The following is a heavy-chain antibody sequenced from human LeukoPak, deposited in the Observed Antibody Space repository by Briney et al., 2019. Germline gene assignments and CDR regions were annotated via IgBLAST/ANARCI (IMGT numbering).Heavy chain of an antibody. CDR2: FDPEDGET. D-gene: IGHD3-10*01. J-gene: IGHJ4*02. CDR3: ATSPGPGELFVY. CDR1: GYTLTELS. V-gene: IGHV1-24*01. Sequence: ASVKVSRKVSGYTLTELSMHWVRQAPGKGLEWMGGFDPEDGETIYAQKFQGRVTMTEDTSTDTAYMELSSLRSEDTAVYYCATSPGPGELFVYWGQGTLVTVSS.